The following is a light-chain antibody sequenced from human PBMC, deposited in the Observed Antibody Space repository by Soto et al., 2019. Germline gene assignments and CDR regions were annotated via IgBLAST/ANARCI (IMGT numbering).Light chain of an antibody. V-gene: IGKV3-15*01. CDR2: DTS. CDR1: QNFGSSY. Sequence: PGERATLSCRASQNFGSSYLAWYQQKRGQAPRFLIYDTSTRATGVPTRFSGSRSGAEFTLTISSLQSDDFAVYYCQQYDNWPWTFGKGTKVDIK. J-gene: IGKJ1*01. CDR3: QQYDNWPWT.